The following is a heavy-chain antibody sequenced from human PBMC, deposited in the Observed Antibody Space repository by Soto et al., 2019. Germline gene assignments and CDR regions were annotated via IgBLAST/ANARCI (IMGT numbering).Heavy chain of an antibody. D-gene: IGHD3-16*02. CDR1: GFTFSSYG. Sequence: GGSLRLSCAASGFTFSSYGMHWVRQAPGKGLEWVAVIWYDGSNKYYADSVKGRFTISRDNSKNTLYLQMNSLRAEDTAVYYCARGVMITFGGVIVDGYYFDYWGQGTLVTVSS. CDR3: ARGVMITFGGVIVDGYYFDY. CDR2: IWYDGSNK. V-gene: IGHV3-33*01. J-gene: IGHJ4*02.